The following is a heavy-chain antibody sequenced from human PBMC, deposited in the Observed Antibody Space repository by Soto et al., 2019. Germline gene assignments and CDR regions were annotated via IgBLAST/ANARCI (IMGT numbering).Heavy chain of an antibody. CDR1: GFTRNTYA. D-gene: IGHD2-15*01. CDR3: ATEGVQYVVPGLYHFQY. Sequence: PGGSLRLSCAASGFTRNTYAMHWVRQVPGKGLEWVAFISYNGKNKYYGNSVKGRFTISRDDSANTLYLQMSSLRSADTAVYYCATEGVQYVVPGLYHFQYWGRGTLVTDSS. J-gene: IGHJ4*02. V-gene: IGHV3-30*15. CDR2: ISYNGKNK.